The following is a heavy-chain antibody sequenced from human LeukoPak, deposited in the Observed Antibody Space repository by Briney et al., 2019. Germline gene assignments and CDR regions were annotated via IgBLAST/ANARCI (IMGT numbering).Heavy chain of an antibody. J-gene: IGHJ4*02. CDR1: GFTFSGCD. Sequence: GGSLRLSCATSGFTFSGCDMHWVRQASGKGLEWVGRITTKANRYATAYSASLKGRFTISRDDSKNTAYLQMNSLRTEDTAVYYCTTYKSGHYWGQGTLVTVSS. V-gene: IGHV3-73*01. CDR2: ITTKANRYAT. CDR3: TTYKSGHY. D-gene: IGHD3-3*01.